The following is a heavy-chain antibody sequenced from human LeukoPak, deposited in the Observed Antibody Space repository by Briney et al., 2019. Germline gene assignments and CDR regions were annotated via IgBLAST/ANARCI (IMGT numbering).Heavy chain of an antibody. J-gene: IGHJ4*02. Sequence: AGGSLRLSCAASGFTFSSYAMTWVRQAPGKGLEWVAGISGGGDTTYYADSVKGRFTISRDNSKNTLDLQMSSLGAEDSALYYCAKDYVFRSATCPDFFDYWGQGTLVTVSS. CDR1: GFTFSSYA. CDR3: AKDYVFRSATCPDFFDY. V-gene: IGHV3-23*01. D-gene: IGHD2-2*01. CDR2: ISGGGDTT.